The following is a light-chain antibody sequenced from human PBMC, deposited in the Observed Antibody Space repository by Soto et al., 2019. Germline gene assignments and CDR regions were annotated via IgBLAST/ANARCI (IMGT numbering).Light chain of an antibody. CDR1: QSVSSN. V-gene: IGKV3D-15*01. Sequence: EIVMTQSPATLSVSPGERATLSCRASQSVSSNLAWYQQKPGQAPRLLIYGASTRATGIPARFSGSGSGTEFTLTISSLQSEDFAVYYCQQYENLPPTFGQGTRLEIK. CDR3: QQYENLPPT. CDR2: GAS. J-gene: IGKJ5*01.